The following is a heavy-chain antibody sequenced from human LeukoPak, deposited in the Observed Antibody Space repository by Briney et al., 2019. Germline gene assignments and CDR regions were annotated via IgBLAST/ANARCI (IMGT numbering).Heavy chain of an antibody. CDR3: AKGGAVAGRDY. V-gene: IGHV3-30*02. Sequence: GGSLRLSCAASGFTFSSYGMHWVRQAPGKGLERVAFIRYDGSNKYYVDSVKGRFTVSRDNSKNTLYLQMNSLRAEDTAVYYCAKGGAVAGRDYCGQGTLVTVSS. CDR2: IRYDGSNK. CDR1: GFTFSSYG. D-gene: IGHD6-19*01. J-gene: IGHJ4*02.